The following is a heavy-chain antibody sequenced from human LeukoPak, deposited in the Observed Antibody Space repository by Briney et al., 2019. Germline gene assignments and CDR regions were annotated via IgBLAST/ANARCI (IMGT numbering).Heavy chain of an antibody. CDR1: GFTFRSYW. V-gene: IGHV3-7*01. D-gene: IGHD5-12*01. CDR3: ASVGYSGWNLEY. J-gene: IGHJ4*02. Sequence: TGGSLRLSCAASGFTFRSYWMSWVRQAPGKGLEWVANINQGGSVKYYADSVKGRFTISRDDAKNSLYVQMNSLRDEDTAVYYCASVGYSGWNLEYWGQGTLVAVSS. CDR2: INQGGSVK.